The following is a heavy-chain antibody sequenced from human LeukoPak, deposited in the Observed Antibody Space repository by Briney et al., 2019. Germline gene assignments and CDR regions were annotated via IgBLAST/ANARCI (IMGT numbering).Heavy chain of an antibody. CDR1: GFTFGDYW. D-gene: IGHD3-3*01. V-gene: IGHV3-7*01. CDR3: RGGHYDGRE. J-gene: IGHJ4*02. Sequence: PGGSLRLSCVASGFTFGDYWMNWVRQAPGKGLEWVANIKQDGSEKYYVDSVKGRFTISRDNAKNSLYLQMNSLRAEDPAVYYCRGGHYDGREWGQGALVTVSS. CDR2: IKQDGSEK.